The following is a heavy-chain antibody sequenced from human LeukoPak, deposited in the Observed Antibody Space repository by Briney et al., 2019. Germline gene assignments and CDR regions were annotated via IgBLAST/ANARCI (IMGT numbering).Heavy chain of an antibody. CDR3: ARDYDSSGYSAKEPDY. D-gene: IGHD3-22*01. V-gene: IGHV1-18*01. J-gene: IGHJ4*02. CDR2: ISAYNGNT. CDR1: GYTFTSYG. Sequence: ASVKVSCKASGYTFTSYGISWVRQAPGQGLEWTGWISAYNGNTNYAQKLQGRVTMTTDTSTSTAYMELRSLRSDDTAVYYCARDYDSSGYSAKEPDYWGQGTLVTVSS.